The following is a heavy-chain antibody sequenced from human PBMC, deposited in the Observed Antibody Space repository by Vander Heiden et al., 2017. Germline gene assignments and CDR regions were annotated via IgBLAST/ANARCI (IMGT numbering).Heavy chain of an antibody. CDR1: ESPRAGHP. J-gene: IGHJ4*02. CDR3: TVGITIYGVVTSLDY. CDR2: IRSKAYGGTT. V-gene: IGHV3-49*05. Sequence: EDQLVEPGCGWVMHGRCWRLPGLDPESPRAGHPMSWFRHAPGKRLESVGFIRSKAYGGTTEYAASVTGRFTISRDDAKSTAYLQMHSLKTEDTAVYYCTVGITIYGVVTSLDYWGQGTMVTVSS. D-gene: IGHD3-3*01.